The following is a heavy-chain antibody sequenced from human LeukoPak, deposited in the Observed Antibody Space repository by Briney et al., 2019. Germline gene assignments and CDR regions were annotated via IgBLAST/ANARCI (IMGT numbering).Heavy chain of an antibody. CDR2: ISTSGGST. V-gene: IGHV3-23*01. J-gene: IGHJ4*02. D-gene: IGHD6-13*01. CDR1: GFTFSSYA. CDR3: AKGKSGGTSFDY. Sequence: GGSLRLSCVASGFTFSSYAMTWVRQAPGKGLEWVSGISTSGGSTYYADSVKGRFTISRDNAKNTLYLQMNSLRAEDTAVYYCAKGKSGGTSFDYWGQGALVTVSS.